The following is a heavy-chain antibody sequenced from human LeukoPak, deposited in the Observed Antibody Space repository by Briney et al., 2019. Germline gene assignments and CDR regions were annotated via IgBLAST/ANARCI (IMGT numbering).Heavy chain of an antibody. CDR1: GFTFSSYA. V-gene: IGHV3-30-3*01. D-gene: IGHD3-22*01. CDR2: ISYDGSNK. Sequence: PGRSLRLSCAASGFTFSSYAMHWVRQAPGKGLEWVAVISYDGSNKYYADSVKGRFTISRDNSKNTLYPQMNSLRAEDTAVYYCARAGDYYDSSGYYYFDYWGQGTLVTVSS. CDR3: ARAGDYYDSSGYYYFDY. J-gene: IGHJ4*02.